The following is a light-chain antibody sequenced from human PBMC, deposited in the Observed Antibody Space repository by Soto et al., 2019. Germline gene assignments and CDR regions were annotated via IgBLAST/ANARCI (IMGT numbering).Light chain of an antibody. Sequence: QSVLTQSPSVSGAPGQRVTISCTGSSSNIGTGYDVHWYQQLPGTAPKLLIYGNNNRPSGVPERFSGSTSGTSASLAITGLQAEDEADYYCQSFDSSLSGSVFGGGTKLTVL. J-gene: IGLJ3*02. V-gene: IGLV1-40*01. CDR2: GNN. CDR1: SSNIGTGYD. CDR3: QSFDSSLSGSV.